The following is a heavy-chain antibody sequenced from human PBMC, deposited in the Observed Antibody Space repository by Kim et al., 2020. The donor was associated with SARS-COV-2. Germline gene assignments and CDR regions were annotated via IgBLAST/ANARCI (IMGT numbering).Heavy chain of an antibody. V-gene: IGHV3-23*03. Sequence: GGSLRLSCAASGFHFSNSAMNWIRQAPGKGLEWVSVSYGFNHRSFYAASVEGRFTLSRDTSNNMLYLHMNSLRVEDTAVYYCGAGVTDTRGYHNWANVWGQGALVTVSS. CDR3: GAGVTDTRGYHNWANV. J-gene: IGHJ1*01. CDR2: SYGFNHRS. CDR1: GFHFSNSA. D-gene: IGHD3-22*01.